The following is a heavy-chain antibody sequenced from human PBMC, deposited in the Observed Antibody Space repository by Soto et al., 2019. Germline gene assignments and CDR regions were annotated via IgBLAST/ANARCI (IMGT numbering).Heavy chain of an antibody. J-gene: IGHJ4*02. Sequence: QVQLQESGPGLVKSSQTLSLTCTVSGGSISSGDDXXSWIRQSPGKGLEWIGYISHSGTTYYNPSLKSRXXXXXXXXXNXXXXXXXXXXXXXXXVYYCARVLWRTTFDYWGQGTLVTVSS. CDR3: ARVLWRTTFDY. D-gene: IGHD3-10*01. CDR1: GGSISSGDDX. CDR2: ISHSGTT. V-gene: IGHV4-30-4*01.